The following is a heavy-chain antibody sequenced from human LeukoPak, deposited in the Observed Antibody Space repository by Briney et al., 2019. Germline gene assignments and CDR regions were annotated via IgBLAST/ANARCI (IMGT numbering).Heavy chain of an antibody. CDR2: ITNSGTTI. CDR3: ARDLAVKGDRDAFDI. V-gene: IGHV3-11*01. J-gene: IGHJ3*02. D-gene: IGHD3-16*01. CDR1: GFTFTDYY. Sequence: GGSLRLSCAASGFTFTDYYMSWIRQAPGKGLEWVSYITNSGTTIYYADSVKGRFTISRDNAKNSLYLQMNSLRAEDTAVYYCARDLAVKGDRDAFDIWGQGTMVTVSS.